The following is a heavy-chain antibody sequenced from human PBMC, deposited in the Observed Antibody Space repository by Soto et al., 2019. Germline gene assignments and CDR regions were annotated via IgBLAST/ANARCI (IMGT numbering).Heavy chain of an antibody. CDR1: GHTFTSYG. Sequence: RASVKVSCKASGHTFTSYGISWVRQAPGQGLEWMGWISAYNGNTNYAQKLQGRVTMTTDTSTSTAYMELRSLRSDDTAVYYCAATPLLYCSGGSCYLDVWGKGTTVTVSS. CDR2: ISAYNGNT. V-gene: IGHV1-18*01. D-gene: IGHD2-15*01. J-gene: IGHJ6*03. CDR3: AATPLLYCSGGSCYLDV.